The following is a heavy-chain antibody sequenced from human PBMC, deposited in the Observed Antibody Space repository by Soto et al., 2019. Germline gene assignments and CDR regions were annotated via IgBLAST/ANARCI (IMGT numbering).Heavy chain of an antibody. Sequence: SETLSLTCTVSGGSISSYYWSWIRQPPGKGLEWIGYISYSGSTNYNPSLRSRVTISVDTSRNQFSLKLSSVTAADTAMYYCAREKYDSSFDYWGQGTLVT. V-gene: IGHV4-59*01. CDR3: AREKYDSSFDY. CDR1: GGSISSYY. CDR2: ISYSGST. J-gene: IGHJ4*02. D-gene: IGHD3-9*01.